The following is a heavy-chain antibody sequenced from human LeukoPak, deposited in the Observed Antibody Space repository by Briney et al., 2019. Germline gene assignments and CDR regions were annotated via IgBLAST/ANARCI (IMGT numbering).Heavy chain of an antibody. CDR3: ARDSSISSGAFDI. D-gene: IGHD3-22*01. CDR1: EFTFSSYA. Sequence: GRSLRLSCAASEFTFSSYAMHWVRQAPGKGLEWVAVISYDGSNKYYADSVKGRFTISRDNSKNTLYLQMSSLRAEDTAVYYCARDSSISSGAFDIWGQGTTVTVSS. V-gene: IGHV3-30-3*01. J-gene: IGHJ3*02. CDR2: ISYDGSNK.